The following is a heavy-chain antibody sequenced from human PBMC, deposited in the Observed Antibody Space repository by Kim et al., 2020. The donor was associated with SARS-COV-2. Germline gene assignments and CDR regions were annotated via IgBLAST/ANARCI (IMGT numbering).Heavy chain of an antibody. Sequence: ASVKVSCKVSGYTLTELSMHWVRQAPGKGFEWMGGFDPEDGETIYAQKFQGRVTMTEDTSTDTAYMELSSLRSEDTAVYYCATDIWLERTQFDYWGQGTLVTVSS. CDR2: FDPEDGET. D-gene: IGHD5-12*01. J-gene: IGHJ4*02. CDR3: ATDIWLERTQFDY. CDR1: GYTLTELS. V-gene: IGHV1-24*01.